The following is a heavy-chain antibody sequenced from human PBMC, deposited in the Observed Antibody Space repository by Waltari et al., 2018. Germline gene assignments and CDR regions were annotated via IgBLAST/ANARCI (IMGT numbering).Heavy chain of an antibody. CDR2: IIPILGIA. J-gene: IGHJ3*02. CDR1: GGTFSSYA. V-gene: IGHV1-69*10. CDR3: AREGGCTGGVCAGPAAAFDI. Sequence: QVQLVQSGAEVKKPGSSVKVSCKASGGTFSSYAISWVRQAPGQGLGWMGGIIPILGIANYAQKFQGRVTITADKSTSTAYMELSSLRSEDTAVYYCAREGGCTGGVCAGPAAAFDIWGQGTMVTVSS. D-gene: IGHD2-8*02.